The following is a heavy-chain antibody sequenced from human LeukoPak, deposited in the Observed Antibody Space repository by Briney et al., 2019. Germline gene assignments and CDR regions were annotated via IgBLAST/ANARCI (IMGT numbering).Heavy chain of an antibody. V-gene: IGHV4-61*02. D-gene: IGHD6-6*01. Sequence: SETLSLTCTVSGGSISSSSYYWSWIRQPAGKGLEWIGRIYTSGSTNYNPSLKSRVTISVDTSKNQFSLKLSSVTAADTAVYYCAREFTGQLVPYYYYYMDVWGKGTTVTVSS. CDR3: AREFTGQLVPYYYYYMDV. CDR2: IYTSGST. J-gene: IGHJ6*03. CDR1: GGSISSSSYY.